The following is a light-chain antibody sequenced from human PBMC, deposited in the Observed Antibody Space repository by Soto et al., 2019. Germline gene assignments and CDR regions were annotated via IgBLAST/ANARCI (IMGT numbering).Light chain of an antibody. CDR1: LGFSNY. J-gene: IGKJ1*01. CDR2: AAS. V-gene: IGKV1-27*01. Sequence: DIQMTQSPSSLSASVGDRVTITCRASLGFSNYLAWYQQKPGKVPKLLIYAASALQSGVPSRFSGSGSGTEFTLTISSLQAEDVAVYYCQQYYSTPRTFGQGTKVDI. CDR3: QQYYSTPRT.